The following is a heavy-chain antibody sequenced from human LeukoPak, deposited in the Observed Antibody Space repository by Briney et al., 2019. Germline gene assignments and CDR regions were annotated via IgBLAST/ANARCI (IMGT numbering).Heavy chain of an antibody. D-gene: IGHD5-24*01. CDR1: GGSISSGGYY. J-gene: IGHJ1*01. V-gene: IGHV4-61*02. Sequence: SQTLSLTCTVSGGSISSGGYYWSWIRQPAGKGLEWIGRIYTSGSTNYNPSLKSRVTISVDTSKNQFSLKLSSVTAADTAVYYCAREAVGDGYNPEYFQHWGQGTLVTVSS. CDR2: IYTSGST. CDR3: AREAVGDGYNPEYFQH.